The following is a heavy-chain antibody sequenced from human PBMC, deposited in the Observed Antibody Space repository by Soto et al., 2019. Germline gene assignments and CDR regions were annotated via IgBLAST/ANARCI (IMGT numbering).Heavy chain of an antibody. CDR3: ASTQGPPPYLYCSGGSCYSDY. J-gene: IGHJ4*02. Sequence: GGSLRLSCAASGFTFSSYAMSWVRQAPGKGLEWVSAISGSGGSTYYADSVKGRFTISRDNSKNTLYLQMNSLRAEDTAVYYCASTQGPPPYLYCSGGSCYSDYWGQGTLVTVSS. V-gene: IGHV3-23*01. CDR2: ISGSGGST. CDR1: GFTFSSYA. D-gene: IGHD2-15*01.